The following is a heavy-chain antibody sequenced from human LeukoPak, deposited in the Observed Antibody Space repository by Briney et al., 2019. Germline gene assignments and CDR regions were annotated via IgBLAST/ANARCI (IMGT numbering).Heavy chain of an antibody. CDR2: ISYDGSNK. CDR1: GFTFSSYG. V-gene: IGHV3-30*03. J-gene: IGHJ4*02. CDR3: ARGGGMWHVDY. Sequence: QPGRSLRLSCAASGFTFSSYGMHWVRQAPGKGLEWVAVISYDGSNKYYADSVKGRFTISRDNSKNTLYLQMNSLTAEDTAVYYCARGGGMWHVDYWGQGTLVTVSS. D-gene: IGHD1-14*01.